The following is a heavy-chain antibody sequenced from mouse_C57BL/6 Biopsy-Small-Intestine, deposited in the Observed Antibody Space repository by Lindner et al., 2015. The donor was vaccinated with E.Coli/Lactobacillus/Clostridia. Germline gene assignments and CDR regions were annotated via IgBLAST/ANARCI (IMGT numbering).Heavy chain of an antibody. D-gene: IGHD2-1*01. J-gene: IGHJ4*01. V-gene: IGHV1-80*01. Sequence: VQLQESGAELVKPGASVKISCKASGYAFSSYWMNWVKQRPGKGLEWIGQIYPGDGDTNYNGKFKGKATLTADKSSSTAYMQLSSLTSEDSTVYFCARTGGNYIYYYAMDYWGQGTSVTVSS. CDR3: ARTGGNYIYYYAMDY. CDR2: IYPGDGDT. CDR1: GYAFSSYW.